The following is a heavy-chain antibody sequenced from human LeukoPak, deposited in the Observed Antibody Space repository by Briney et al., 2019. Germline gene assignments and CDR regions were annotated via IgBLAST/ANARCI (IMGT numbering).Heavy chain of an antibody. Sequence: GALRLSCAASAFTFSSYWMSWVRQAPGKGLEWVANIKGDGSEKNYVDFVKGRFTISRDNAKNSLYLLMNSLRAEDTAVYYCAREVPGAMTAFDIWGQGTMVTVSS. D-gene: IGHD2-2*01. CDR3: AREVPGAMTAFDI. V-gene: IGHV3-7*01. CDR1: AFTFSSYW. J-gene: IGHJ3*02. CDR2: IKGDGSEK.